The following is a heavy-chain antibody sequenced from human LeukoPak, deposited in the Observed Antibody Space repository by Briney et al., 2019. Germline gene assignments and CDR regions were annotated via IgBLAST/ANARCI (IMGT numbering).Heavy chain of an antibody. Sequence: GGSLRLSCAASGFTVSSNYMSWVRQAPGKGLEWVSVIYSGGSTYYADSVKGRFTISRDNSKNSLYLQMNSLRAEDTALYYCAKADDYYYYYMDVWGKGTTVTVSS. J-gene: IGHJ6*03. CDR3: AKADDYYYYYMDV. CDR1: GFTVSSNY. V-gene: IGHV3-53*05. CDR2: IYSGGST.